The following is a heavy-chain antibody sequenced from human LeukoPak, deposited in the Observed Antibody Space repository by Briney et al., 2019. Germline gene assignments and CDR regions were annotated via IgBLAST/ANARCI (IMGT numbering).Heavy chain of an antibody. Sequence: GGSLRLSCAASGFTFSTYWMTWVRQAPGKGLEWVANIKQDGSEKYYVDSVKGRFTISRDNAKNSLYLQMNSLRAEVTAVYYCARDQLGPFDYWGQGTLVTVSS. CDR3: ARDQLGPFDY. CDR1: GFTFSTYW. J-gene: IGHJ4*02. V-gene: IGHV3-7*04. CDR2: IKQDGSEK. D-gene: IGHD1-1*01.